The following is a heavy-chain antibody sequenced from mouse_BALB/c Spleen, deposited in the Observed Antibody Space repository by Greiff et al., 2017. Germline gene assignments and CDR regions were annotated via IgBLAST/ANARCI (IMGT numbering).Heavy chain of an antibody. CDR2: ISYDGSN. V-gene: IGHV3-6*02. CDR3: ARDGPGGYFDY. CDR1: GYSITSGYY. J-gene: IGHJ2*01. Sequence: EVKVEESGPGPVKPSQSLSLTCSVTGYSITSGYYWNWIRQFPGNKLEWMGYISYDGSNNYNPSLKNRISITRDTSKNQFFLKLNSVTTEDTATYYCARDGPGGYFDYWGQGTTLTVSS.